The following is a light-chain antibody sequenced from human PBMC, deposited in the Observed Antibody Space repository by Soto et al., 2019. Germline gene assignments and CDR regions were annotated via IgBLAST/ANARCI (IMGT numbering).Light chain of an antibody. CDR3: MQTRQAPKT. CDR2: LGF. CDR1: QSLLHSNGDTY. J-gene: IGKJ3*01. V-gene: IGKV2-28*01. Sequence: DIVLTQSPLSLPVTPGEPASISCRSSQSLLHSNGDTYLDWYLQKPGQSPQLLVYLGFNRASGVPDRFSGTGSGADFTLTISRVEAEDVGVYYCMQTRQAPKTFGPGTKVDIK.